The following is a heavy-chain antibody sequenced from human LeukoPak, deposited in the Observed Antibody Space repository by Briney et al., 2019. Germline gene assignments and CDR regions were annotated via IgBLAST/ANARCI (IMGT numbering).Heavy chain of an antibody. CDR2: ISYDGSNK. J-gene: IGHJ5*02. CDR1: GFTFSSYG. Sequence: GGSLRLSCAASGFTFSSYGMHWVRQAPGKGLEWVAVISYDGSNKYYADSVKGRFTISRDNSKNTLYLQMNSLRAEDTAVYYCAKGDCSGGSCYPLPSWFDPWGQGTLVTVSS. V-gene: IGHV3-30*18. CDR3: AKGDCSGGSCYPLPSWFDP. D-gene: IGHD2-15*01.